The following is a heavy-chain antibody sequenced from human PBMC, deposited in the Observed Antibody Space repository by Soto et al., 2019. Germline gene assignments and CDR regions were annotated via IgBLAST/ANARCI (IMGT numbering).Heavy chain of an antibody. V-gene: IGHV4-61*01. CDR1: GGSVSDKTYY. J-gene: IGHJ4*02. Sequence: WETLSLTCSVSGGSVSDKTYYWSWIRQPPGKRLEWIGYVYYSGTTNYNPSLKSRVTISVDLSKNRFSLRLSSVTTADTALYYCARTTAVPNTLRSRYFFDYWGQGTLVTVSS. CDR2: VYYSGTT. CDR3: ARTTAVPNTLRSRYFFDY. D-gene: IGHD4-17*01.